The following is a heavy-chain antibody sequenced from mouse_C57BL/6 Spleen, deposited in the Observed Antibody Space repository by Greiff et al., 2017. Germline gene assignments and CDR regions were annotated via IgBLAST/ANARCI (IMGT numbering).Heavy chain of an antibody. J-gene: IGHJ4*01. CDR3: AITGYAMDY. CDR1: GSTFTSYW. CDR2: LDPSDSYA. D-gene: IGHD4-1*01. V-gene: IGHV1-69*01. Sequence: QVQLQQPGAELVMPGASVKLSCKASGSTFTSYWMHWVKQRPGQGLEWIGELDPSDSYANYNQKFKGKSTLTVDKSSSTAYMQLSSLTSEDSAVYYCAITGYAMDYWGQGTSVTVAS.